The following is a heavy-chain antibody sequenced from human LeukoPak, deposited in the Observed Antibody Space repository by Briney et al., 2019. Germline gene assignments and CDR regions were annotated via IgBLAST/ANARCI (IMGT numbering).Heavy chain of an antibody. CDR3: ASFGISWRSSY. CDR2: ISDDGSYT. CDR1: GFSFSSHW. D-gene: IGHD2-21*01. Sequence: GGSLRLSCAASGFSFSSHWVHWARQAPGKGLVWVSRISDDGSYTSNVDSVKGRFTISRDNVNNMLYLHMNSLRADDTAVYYCASFGISWRSSYWGQGTLVTVSS. V-gene: IGHV3-74*01. J-gene: IGHJ4*02.